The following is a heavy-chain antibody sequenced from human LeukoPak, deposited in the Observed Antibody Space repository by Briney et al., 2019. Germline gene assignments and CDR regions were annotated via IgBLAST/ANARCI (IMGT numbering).Heavy chain of an antibody. V-gene: IGHV1-18*01. Sequence: GASVKVSCKASGYTFTSYGISWVRQAPGQGLEWMGWISAYNGNTNYAQKLQGRVTMTTDTSTNTAYMELRSLRTDDTAVYYCARERTARSSSDYWGQGTLVTVSS. CDR3: ARERTARSSSDY. D-gene: IGHD6-6*01. CDR2: ISAYNGNT. J-gene: IGHJ4*02. CDR1: GYTFTSYG.